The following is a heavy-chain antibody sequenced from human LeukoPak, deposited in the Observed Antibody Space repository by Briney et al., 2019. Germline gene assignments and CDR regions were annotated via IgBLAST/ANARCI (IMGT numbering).Heavy chain of an antibody. J-gene: IGHJ4*02. CDR3: ARYRAYFFDY. Sequence: GGSLRLSCAASGFTFSGRWMSWVRQAPGKGLEWVANIKQDGSEKFYVDSVKGRITISRDNAKNSLYLQMNSLRAEDTAVYYCARYRAYFFDYWGQGTLVTVTS. CDR1: GFTFSGRW. D-gene: IGHD1-26*01. V-gene: IGHV3-7*01. CDR2: IKQDGSEK.